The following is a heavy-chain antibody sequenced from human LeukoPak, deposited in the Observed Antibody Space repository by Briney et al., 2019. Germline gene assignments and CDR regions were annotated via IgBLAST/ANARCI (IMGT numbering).Heavy chain of an antibody. J-gene: IGHJ4*02. CDR2: ISGSGGST. D-gene: IGHD5-18*01. Sequence: PGGSLRLSCAASGFTFSSYAMSWVRQAPGKGLEWVSAISGSGGSTYYADSVKGRFTISRDNSKNTLYLQMNSLRAEDTAVYYCAKARGEYSYGIISYFDYWGQGTLVTVSS. V-gene: IGHV3-23*01. CDR3: AKARGEYSYGIISYFDY. CDR1: GFTFSSYA.